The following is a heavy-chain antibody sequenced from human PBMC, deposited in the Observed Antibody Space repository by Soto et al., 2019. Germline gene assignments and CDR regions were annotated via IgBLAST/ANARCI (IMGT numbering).Heavy chain of an antibody. D-gene: IGHD1-1*01. V-gene: IGHV4-39*01. J-gene: IGHJ4*02. CDR3: GRVMIGTRGHPSIYNY. CDR2: IDYNGVT. CDR1: GASISSRDYY. Sequence: TSETLSLTCSVSGASISSRDYYWGWIRQTPGKGLEWIGNIDYNGVTYYNPSLKSRVTVSKDTSKNQFSLKVASVTAADTAIYYCGRVMIGTRGHPSIYNYWGQGTLVTVSS.